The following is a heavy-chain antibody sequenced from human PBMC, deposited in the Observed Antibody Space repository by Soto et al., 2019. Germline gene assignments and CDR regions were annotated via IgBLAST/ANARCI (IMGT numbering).Heavy chain of an antibody. CDR3: ARGGQLLSVAFDI. V-gene: IGHV1-3*01. CDR1: GYTFTRYA. J-gene: IGHJ3*02. CDR2: INAGNGIT. D-gene: IGHD2-2*01. Sequence: QVQLVQSGAEVKKPGASVKVSCRASGYTFTRYALHWVRQAPGQRLEWMGWINAGNGITTYSQKFQGRVTITRDKSASTAYIELSRLTSEDTAVYYCARGGQLLSVAFDIWGQGTMVTVSS.